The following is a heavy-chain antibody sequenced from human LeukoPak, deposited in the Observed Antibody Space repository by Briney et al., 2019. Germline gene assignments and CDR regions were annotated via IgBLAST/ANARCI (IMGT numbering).Heavy chain of an antibody. CDR3: ARGTFYDFWSGYYSRYYFDY. J-gene: IGHJ4*02. D-gene: IGHD3-3*01. CDR2: INHSGST. V-gene: IGHV4-34*01. Sequence: SETLSLTCAVYGGSFSGYYWSWIRQPPGKGLEWIGEINHSGSTNYNPSLKSRVTISVDTSKNQFSLKLSSVTAADTAVYYCARGTFYDFWSGYYSRYYFDYWGQGTLVTVSS. CDR1: GGSFSGYY.